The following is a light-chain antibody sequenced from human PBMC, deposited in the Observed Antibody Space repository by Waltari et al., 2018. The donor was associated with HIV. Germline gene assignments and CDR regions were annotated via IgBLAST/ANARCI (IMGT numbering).Light chain of an antibody. J-gene: IGKJ5*01. CDR3: QQYGSSPPIT. Sequence: IVLTQSPGPLSLSPGERAPLSCRASQSVSSSYLAWYQQKPGQAPRLLIYGASSRATGIPDRFSGSGSGTDFTLTISRLEPEDFAVYYCQQYGSSPPITFGQGTRLEIK. V-gene: IGKV3-20*01. CDR1: QSVSSSY. CDR2: GAS.